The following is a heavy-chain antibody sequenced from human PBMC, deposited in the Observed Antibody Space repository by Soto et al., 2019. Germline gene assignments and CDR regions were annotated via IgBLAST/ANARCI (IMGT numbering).Heavy chain of an antibody. CDR3: ARSRHSGSYFFDY. V-gene: IGHV4-30-4*01. CDR2: IHNTGIP. Sequence: SETLSLTCTVSGGSISSGDYYWTWIPQPPGKGLEWIAYIHNTGIPYYNLSLKSRLTISLDTSKNQFSLRLSSVTAADTAVYYCARSRHSGSYFFDYWGQGILVTVSS. D-gene: IGHD1-26*01. J-gene: IGHJ4*02. CDR1: GGSISSGDYY.